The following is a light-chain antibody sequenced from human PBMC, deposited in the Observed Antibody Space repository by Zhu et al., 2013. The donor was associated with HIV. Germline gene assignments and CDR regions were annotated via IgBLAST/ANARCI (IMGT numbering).Light chain of an antibody. J-gene: IGKJ2*02. CDR3: LQSNSYPRT. V-gene: IGKV1-17*01. CDR2: LAS. Sequence: DIQMTQSPSSLSASIGDRVTITCRASQGISNHLGWYQQRPGNAPKRLIYLASTLQSGVPSRFSGSGSGTDFTLTISSLQPEDFATYYCLQSNSYPRTFGQGTRLEIK. CDR1: QGISNH.